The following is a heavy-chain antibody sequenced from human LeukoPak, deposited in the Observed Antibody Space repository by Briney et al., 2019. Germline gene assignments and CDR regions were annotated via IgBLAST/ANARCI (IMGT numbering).Heavy chain of an antibody. J-gene: IGHJ5*02. Sequence: GGSLRLSCVASGFTFSPYWVHWVRQAPGKGLVWISRINSDGRGTRYADSVKGRFTISRDNAKNTLFLQMSSLRTEDTAIYYCARAFSAAGYLDPWGQGTLVTVSS. D-gene: IGHD6-25*01. CDR1: GFTFSPYW. V-gene: IGHV3-74*01. CDR2: INSDGRGT. CDR3: ARAFSAAGYLDP.